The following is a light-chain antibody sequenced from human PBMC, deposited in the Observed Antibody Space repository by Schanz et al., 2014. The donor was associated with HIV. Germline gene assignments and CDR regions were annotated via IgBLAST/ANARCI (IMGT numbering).Light chain of an antibody. CDR3: QQYGSSPDT. CDR2: GAS. V-gene: IGKV3-20*01. Sequence: EIVLTQSPGTLSLSPGERVTLSCRASQSVSSGYLAWYQQRPGQAPRLLIFGASRRATGIPDRFSGSGSGTDFTLTISRLEPEDFAMYYCQQYGSSPDTFGQGTRLEI. J-gene: IGKJ5*01. CDR1: QSVSSGY.